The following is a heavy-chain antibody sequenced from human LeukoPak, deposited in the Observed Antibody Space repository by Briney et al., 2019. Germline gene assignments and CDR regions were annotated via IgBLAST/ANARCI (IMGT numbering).Heavy chain of an antibody. Sequence: GRSLRLSCAASGFTFSSYGMHWVRQAPGKGLEWVAVITYDGSNKYYADSVKGRFTISRDNSKNTLYLQMNSLRAEDTAVYYCAKSMATVTPYYYYGMDVWGQRTTVTVSS. CDR3: AKSMATVTPYYYYGMDV. CDR2: ITYDGSNK. CDR1: GFTFSSYG. D-gene: IGHD4-11*01. J-gene: IGHJ6*02. V-gene: IGHV3-30*18.